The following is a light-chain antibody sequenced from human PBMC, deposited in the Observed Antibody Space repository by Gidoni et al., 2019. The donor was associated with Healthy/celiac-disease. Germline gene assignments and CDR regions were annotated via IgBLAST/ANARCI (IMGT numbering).Light chain of an antibody. CDR1: SSDVGGYKY. J-gene: IGLJ2*01. Sequence: QSALPQPASVCGCPGQSITISCTGTSSDVGGYKYVSWYQQHPGKAPKLMIYEVSTRPSGVSNRFSVSKSGNTASLTSSGLQAEDEADYYCSSYTSSSTVFGGGTNLPVL. V-gene: IGLV2-14*01. CDR2: EVS. CDR3: SSYTSSSTV.